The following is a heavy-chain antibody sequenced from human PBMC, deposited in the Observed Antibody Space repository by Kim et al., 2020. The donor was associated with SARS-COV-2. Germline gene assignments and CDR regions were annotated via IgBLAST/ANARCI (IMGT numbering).Heavy chain of an antibody. D-gene: IGHD3-9*01. V-gene: IGHV1-3*02. J-gene: IGHJ4*02. CDR2: GNGNT. CDR3: ASPDWFDY. Sequence: GNGNTGYAQKFQGRVTMTRDTSTSTAYMELSSQRSEDIDVYYCASPDWFDYWGQGTLVTVSS.